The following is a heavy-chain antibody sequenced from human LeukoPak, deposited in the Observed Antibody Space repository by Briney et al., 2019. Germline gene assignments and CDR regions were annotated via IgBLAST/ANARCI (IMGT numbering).Heavy chain of an antibody. CDR1: GFTFSSYE. J-gene: IGHJ4*02. V-gene: IGHV3-48*03. Sequence: GGSLRLSCAVSGFTFSSYEMNWVRQAPGKGLEWVSYISSSGSTIYYADSVKGRFTISRDNAKNSLYLQMNSLRAEDTAVYYCAKDQTYDSSGYYPFDYWGQGTLVTVSS. CDR3: AKDQTYDSSGYYPFDY. CDR2: ISSSGSTI. D-gene: IGHD3-22*01.